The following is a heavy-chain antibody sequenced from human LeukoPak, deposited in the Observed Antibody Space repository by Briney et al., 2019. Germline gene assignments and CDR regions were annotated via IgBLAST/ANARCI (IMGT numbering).Heavy chain of an antibody. J-gene: IGHJ4*02. D-gene: IGHD6-13*01. V-gene: IGHV3-7*01. CDR1: GFTLSSYW. CDR2: IKYDGSEK. CDR3: ARDIAAPGLFFDY. Sequence: GGSLRLSCAASGFTLSSYWMSWVRQAPGKGLEWVANIKYDGSEKDYVDSVKGRFTISRDNAKNSLYLQMNSLRAEDTAVYYCARDIAAPGLFFDYWGQGTLVTVSS.